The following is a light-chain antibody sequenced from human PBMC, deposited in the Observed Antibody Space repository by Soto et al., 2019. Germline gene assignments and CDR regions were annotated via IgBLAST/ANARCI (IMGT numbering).Light chain of an antibody. V-gene: IGLV1-40*01. Sequence: QCVLTQPPSVSGAPGQRVTISCTGSSSNIGAGYDVHWYQQLPGTAPKLLIYGNSNRPSGVPDRFSGSKSGTSASLAITGLQAKDEADYYCQSYDSSLSAFYVFGTGTKLTVL. CDR1: SSNIGAGYD. J-gene: IGLJ1*01. CDR3: QSYDSSLSAFYV. CDR2: GNS.